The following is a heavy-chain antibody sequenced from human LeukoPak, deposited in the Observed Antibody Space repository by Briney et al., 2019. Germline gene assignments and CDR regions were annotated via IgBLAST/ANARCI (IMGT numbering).Heavy chain of an antibody. V-gene: IGHV5-51*01. Sequence: GESLKISCKGSGYSFTSYWIGWVRQMPGKGLEWMGIVYLDDSDAKYSPSFQGQVTLSVDKSISTAYLQWSSLKASDTAIYYCARHHYYYDSGPYPGHYWGQGTLVTVSS. CDR2: VYLDDSDA. CDR3: ARHHYYYDSGPYPGHY. J-gene: IGHJ4*02. CDR1: GYSFTSYW. D-gene: IGHD3-22*01.